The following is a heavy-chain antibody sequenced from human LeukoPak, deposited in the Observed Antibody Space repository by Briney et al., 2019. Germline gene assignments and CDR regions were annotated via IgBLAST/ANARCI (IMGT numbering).Heavy chain of an antibody. Sequence: ASVKVSCKASGGTFSSYAISWVRQAPGQGLEWMGGIIPIFGTANYAQKFQGRVTITTDESTSTAYMELSSLRSEDTAVYYRARQRGYSYGYSRLDYWGQGTLVTVSS. CDR2: IIPIFGTA. D-gene: IGHD5-18*01. J-gene: IGHJ4*02. CDR1: GGTFSSYA. CDR3: ARQRGYSYGYSRLDY. V-gene: IGHV1-69*05.